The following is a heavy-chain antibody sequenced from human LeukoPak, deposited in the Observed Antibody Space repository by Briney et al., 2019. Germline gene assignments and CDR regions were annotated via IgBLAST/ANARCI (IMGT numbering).Heavy chain of an antibody. CDR1: ADSVSIKSVS. V-gene: IGHV6-1*01. D-gene: IGHD3-16*01. CDR2: TRYRSTWNT. CDR3: VRDFNWAFDY. Sequence: QTLSLTFAFSADSVSIKSVSWSWVRQSPSRGLEYLGRTRYRSTWNTFYSLSVEGRITINADTSRNEVSLRLSSVTPEDTALYYCVRDFNWAFDYWGQGTLVTVSS. J-gene: IGHJ4*02.